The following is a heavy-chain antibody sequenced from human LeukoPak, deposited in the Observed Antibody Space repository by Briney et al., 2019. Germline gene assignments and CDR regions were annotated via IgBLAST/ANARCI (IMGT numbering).Heavy chain of an antibody. J-gene: IGHJ4*02. Sequence: SGPALVKPTQTLTLTCTFSGFSLSTSGMRVSWIRQPPGKALEWLARIDWDDDKFYSTSLKTRLTISKDTSKNQVVLTMTNMHPVDTATYYCATLGYDFDYWGQGTLVTVSS. V-gene: IGHV2-70*04. CDR3: ATLGYDFDY. D-gene: IGHD5-12*01. CDR1: GFSLSTSGMR. CDR2: IDWDDDK.